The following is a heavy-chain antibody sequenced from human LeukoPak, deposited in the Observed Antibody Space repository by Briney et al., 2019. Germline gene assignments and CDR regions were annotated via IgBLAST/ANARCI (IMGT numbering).Heavy chain of an antibody. CDR2: INTNTENP. CDR3: TRAARSRIDN. D-gene: IGHD2-15*01. Sequence: GASVKVSCKASGYTFTTYSINWVRQAPGQGLEWMGWINTNTENPTYAQDFIGRFVFSLDTSVSTAYLQISSLKADDTAVYYCTRAARSRIDNWGQGTLVTVSS. CDR1: GYTFTTYS. V-gene: IGHV7-4-1*02. J-gene: IGHJ4*02.